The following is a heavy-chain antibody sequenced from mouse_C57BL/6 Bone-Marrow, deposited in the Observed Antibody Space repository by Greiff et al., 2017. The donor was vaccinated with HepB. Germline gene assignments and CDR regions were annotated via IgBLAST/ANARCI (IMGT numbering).Heavy chain of an antibody. CDR3: GRGTTVEARYFDV. Sequence: SGSELRSPGSSVKLSCKDFVSEVLPIAFLCWVRQKPGHGFVWIGGILPSIGRTIYGEMFEDKATSDADTLSNTAYLELNSLTSEDSAIYYCGRGTTVEARYFDVWGKGTTVTVTA. CDR1: VSEVLPIAF. CDR2: ILPSIGRT. J-gene: IGHJ1*03. V-gene: IGHV15-2*01. D-gene: IGHD1-1*01.